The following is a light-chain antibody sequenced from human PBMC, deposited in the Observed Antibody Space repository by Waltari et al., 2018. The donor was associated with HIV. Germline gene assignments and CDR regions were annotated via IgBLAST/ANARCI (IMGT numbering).Light chain of an antibody. CDR3: QQYYSVPYT. Sequence: DVVVTQSPDSLAVSVGERATLNCKSSRNLLYSSNTRCYLALYQQKSGERPKLLIYWASTRVAADPDLFRGSGSGTDFTLTISSLQAEDGAVYYCQQYYSVPYTFGQGTKLEIK. V-gene: IGKV4-1*01. CDR1: RNLLYSSNTRCY. J-gene: IGKJ2*01. CDR2: WAS.